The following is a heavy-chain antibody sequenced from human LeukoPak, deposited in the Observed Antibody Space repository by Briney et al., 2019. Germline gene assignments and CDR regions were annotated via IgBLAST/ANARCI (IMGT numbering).Heavy chain of an antibody. J-gene: IGHJ4*02. CDR2: IKQDGSEK. D-gene: IGHD3-22*01. CDR3: ARDLYRIVVVPHYFDY. CDR1: GFTFSTYW. Sequence: GGSLRLSCAASGFTFSTYWMSWVRQAPGKGLEWVANIKQDGSEKYYVDSVKGRFTISRDNANNSLYLQMNSLRAEDTAVYYCARDLYRIVVVPHYFDYWSQGTLVTVSS. V-gene: IGHV3-7*01.